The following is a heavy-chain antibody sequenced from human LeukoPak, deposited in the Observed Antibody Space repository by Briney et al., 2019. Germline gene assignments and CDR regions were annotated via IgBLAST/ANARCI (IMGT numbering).Heavy chain of an antibody. CDR1: GGSISSYS. V-gene: IGHV4-59*01. J-gene: IGHJ4*02. D-gene: IGHD2-21*02. CDR2: IYYSGGT. CDR3: ARVQGESDSSFDY. Sequence: SETLSLTCTVSGGSISSYSWSWIRQPPGKGLEWIGYIYYSGGTNYNPSLKSRVSISVDTSKTQFSLKLSSVTAADTAVYYCARVQGESDSSFDYWGQGTLVTVSS.